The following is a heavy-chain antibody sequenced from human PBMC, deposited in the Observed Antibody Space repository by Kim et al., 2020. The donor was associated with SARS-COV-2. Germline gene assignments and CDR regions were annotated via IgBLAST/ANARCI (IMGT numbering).Heavy chain of an antibody. J-gene: IGHJ4*02. CDR1: GFTFSSYA. Sequence: GGSLRLSCAASGFTFSSYAMSWVRQAPGKGLEWVSAISGSGGSTYYADSVKGRFTISRDNSKNTLYLQTNSLRAEDTAVYYCAKDQGLYYYDSSGYTGDYWGQGTLVTVSS. V-gene: IGHV3-23*01. CDR3: AKDQGLYYYDSSGYTGDY. D-gene: IGHD3-22*01. CDR2: ISGSGGST.